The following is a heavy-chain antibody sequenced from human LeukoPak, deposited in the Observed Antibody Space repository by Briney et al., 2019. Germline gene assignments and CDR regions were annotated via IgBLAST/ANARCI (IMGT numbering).Heavy chain of an antibody. J-gene: IGHJ6*03. D-gene: IGHD2-15*01. V-gene: IGHV3-53*01. Sequence: PGGSLRLSCAASGFTVSSNYMSWVRQAPGKGLEWVSVIYSGGSTYYADSVKGRFTISRDNSKSTLYLQMNSLRAEDTAVYYCAKGQRDAPLYCSGGSCYSWEAEYYYMDVWGKGTTVTVSS. CDR3: AKGQRDAPLYCSGGSCYSWEAEYYYMDV. CDR2: IYSGGST. CDR1: GFTVSSNY.